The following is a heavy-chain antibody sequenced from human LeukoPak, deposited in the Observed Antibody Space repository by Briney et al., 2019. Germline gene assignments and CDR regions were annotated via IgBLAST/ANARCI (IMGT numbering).Heavy chain of an antibody. V-gene: IGHV1-2*02. CDR3: ARERTLTSCYDY. D-gene: IGHD2-15*01. CDR1: GYTFTGYY. Sequence: GASVMVSCKASGYTFTGYYMHWVRQAPGQGLEWMGWINPNSGGTNYAQKFQGRVTITRDTSISTAYMELSRLRSDDTAVYYCARERTLTSCYDYWGQGTLVIVSS. CDR2: INPNSGGT. J-gene: IGHJ4*02.